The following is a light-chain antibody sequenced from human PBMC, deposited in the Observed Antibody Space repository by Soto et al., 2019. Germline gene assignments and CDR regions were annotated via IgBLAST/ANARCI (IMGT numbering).Light chain of an antibody. V-gene: IGKV3D-15*01. CDR2: GAS. J-gene: IGKJ4*01. CDR3: QQYDDWPRLT. CDR1: QSVSSN. Sequence: VVTQSPAALSVYTGERATLSCRASQSVSSNLALYQQKPCQAPRLLIYGASTRATGIPARFSGSGSGTEFNLPISSLQSEDFAVYFCQQYDDWPRLTFGGGTKVAIK.